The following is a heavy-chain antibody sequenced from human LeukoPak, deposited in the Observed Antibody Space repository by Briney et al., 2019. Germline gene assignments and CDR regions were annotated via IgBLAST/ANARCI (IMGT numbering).Heavy chain of an antibody. Sequence: SVKVSCKPSGGTFSSYAISWVRQDPRQGLECMGRIIPIFGIANYAQKFQRRVTITADKSTSTAYMELSSLRSEDTAVYYCARSLAVAGTESAFDIWGQGTMVTVSS. CDR3: ARSLAVAGTESAFDI. D-gene: IGHD6-19*01. V-gene: IGHV1-69*10. CDR1: GGTFSSYA. CDR2: IIPIFGIA. J-gene: IGHJ3*02.